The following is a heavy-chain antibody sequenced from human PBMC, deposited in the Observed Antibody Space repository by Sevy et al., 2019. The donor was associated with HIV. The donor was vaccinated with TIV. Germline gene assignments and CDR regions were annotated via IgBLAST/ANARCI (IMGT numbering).Heavy chain of an antibody. CDR3: AGGGYGLWEGLSSPFFDY. CDR2: INTNSGDTGT. CDR1: GYTFTGNY. J-gene: IGHJ4*02. V-gene: IGHV1-2*02. Sequence: ASLKVSCKTSGYTFTGNYIHWVRQAPGQGLEWMGWINTNSGDTGTKYAQKFQGRVTMTTDRSISTVYMDLTRLSPDDTAGYYWAGGGYGLWEGLSSPFFDYWGQGTLVTVSS. D-gene: IGHD3-3*01.